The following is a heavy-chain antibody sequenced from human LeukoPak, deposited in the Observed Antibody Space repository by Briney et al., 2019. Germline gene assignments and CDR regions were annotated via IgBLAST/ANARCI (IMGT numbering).Heavy chain of an antibody. CDR3: AKAPYGDYEIAWFDP. V-gene: IGHV3-23*01. CDR1: GFTFSSYA. J-gene: IGHJ5*02. CDR2: ISGSGGGT. Sequence: SGGSLRLSCAASGFTFSSYAMSWVRQAPGKGLEWVSAISGSGGGTYYADSVKGRFTISRDNSKNTLYLQMNSLRAEDTAVYYCAKAPYGDYEIAWFDPWGQGTLVTVSS. D-gene: IGHD4-17*01.